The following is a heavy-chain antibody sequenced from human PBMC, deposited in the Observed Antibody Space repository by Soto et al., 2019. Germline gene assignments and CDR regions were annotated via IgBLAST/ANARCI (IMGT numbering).Heavy chain of an antibody. D-gene: IGHD3-16*02. CDR2: ISYDGSNK. CDR1: GFTFSSYG. J-gene: IGHJ4*02. Sequence: QVQLVESGGGVVQPGRSLRLSCAASGFTFSSYGMHWVRQAPGKGLEWVAVISYDGSNKYYADSVKGRFTISRDNSKNTLYLQMNSLRAEDTAVYYCAKDGGSYYDDIWGSYRPFDYWGQGTLVTVSS. V-gene: IGHV3-30*18. CDR3: AKDGGSYYDDIWGSYRPFDY.